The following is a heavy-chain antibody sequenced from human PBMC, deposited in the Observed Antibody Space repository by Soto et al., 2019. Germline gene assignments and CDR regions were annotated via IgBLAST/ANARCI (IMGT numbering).Heavy chain of an antibody. CDR3: ARVGPEIFDY. CDR1: GFTFSSYA. J-gene: IGHJ4*02. Sequence: GGSLRLSCAASGFTFSSYAMHWVRQAPGKGLEWVAVISYDGSNKYYADSVKGRFTIPRDNSKNTLYLQMNSLRAEDTAVYYCARVGPEIFDYWGQGTLVTVSS. V-gene: IGHV3-30-3*01. CDR2: ISYDGSNK.